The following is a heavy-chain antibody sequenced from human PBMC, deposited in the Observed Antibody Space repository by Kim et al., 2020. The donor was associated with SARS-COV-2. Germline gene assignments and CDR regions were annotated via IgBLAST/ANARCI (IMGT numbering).Heavy chain of an antibody. Sequence: TSEHKKVQGRVPMTRDTSTSTVYMGLSSLRSEDTAVYYCARGFQNDAFDIWGQGTMVTVSS. V-gene: IGHV1-46*01. CDR2: T. J-gene: IGHJ3*02. CDR3: ARGFQNDAFDI. D-gene: IGHD2-21*01.